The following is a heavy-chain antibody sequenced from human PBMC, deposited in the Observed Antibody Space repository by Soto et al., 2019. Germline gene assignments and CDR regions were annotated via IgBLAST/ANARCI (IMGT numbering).Heavy chain of an antibody. CDR1: GFSLSTSGVG. J-gene: IGHJ5*02. Sequence: QITLKESGPTLVKPTQTLTLTCTFSGFSLSTSGVGVGWLRQPPGKALEWLALIYWDDDKRYSPSLKSRLTITNDTSKNQVVLTMTNMDPVDTATYYCAHRRLWDYLWGSYRYHWFDPWGQGTLVTVSS. D-gene: IGHD3-16*02. V-gene: IGHV2-5*02. CDR2: IYWDDDK. CDR3: AHRRLWDYLWGSYRYHWFDP.